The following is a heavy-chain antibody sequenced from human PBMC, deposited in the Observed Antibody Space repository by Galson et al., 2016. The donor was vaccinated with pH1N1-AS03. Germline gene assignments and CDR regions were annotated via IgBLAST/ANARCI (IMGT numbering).Heavy chain of an antibody. CDR3: ANDFNYDFWSGYSFY. D-gene: IGHD3/OR15-3a*01. CDR1: GLTISNFG. Sequence: SLRLSCAASGLTISNFGMLWVRQAPGQGLEWVAIISFDGTNKYYADSVKGRFSISRDNSKNTLFLQMSALRAEDTAVYYCANDFNYDFWSGYSFYRGQGALVTVSS. J-gene: IGHJ4*02. V-gene: IGHV3-30*18. CDR2: ISFDGTNK.